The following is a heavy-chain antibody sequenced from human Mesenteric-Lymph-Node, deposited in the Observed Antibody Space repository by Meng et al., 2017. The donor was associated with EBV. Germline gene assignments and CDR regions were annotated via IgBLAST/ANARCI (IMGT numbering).Heavy chain of an antibody. D-gene: IGHD3-22*01. Sequence: QDAGPGIVTPLQPLPLTCTVSGASVGSTDYYWSWVRQPPGKGLVWIGYIYYSGSRYYNPSLKSRVTISVDTSKNQFSLKLSSVTAADTAVYYCARVTGKIYYDGSGYPEAFDYWGQGTLVTVSS. CDR3: ARVTGKIYYDGSGYPEAFDY. CDR1: GASVGSTDYY. CDR2: IYYSGSR. V-gene: IGHV4-30-4*01. J-gene: IGHJ4*02.